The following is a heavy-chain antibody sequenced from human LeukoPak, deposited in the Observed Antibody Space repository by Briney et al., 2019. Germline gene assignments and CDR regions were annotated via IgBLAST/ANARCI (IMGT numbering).Heavy chain of an antibody. V-gene: IGHV4-34*01. CDR3: ARQPPHSSSWIHNWFDP. CDR1: GGSFSGYY. Sequence: SETLSLTCAVYGGSFSGYYWSWIRQPPGKGLEWIGEINHSGSTNYNPSLKSRVTISVDTSKNQFSLKLGSVTAADTAVYYCARQPPHSSSWIHNWFDPWGQGTLVTVSS. J-gene: IGHJ5*02. D-gene: IGHD6-13*01. CDR2: INHSGST.